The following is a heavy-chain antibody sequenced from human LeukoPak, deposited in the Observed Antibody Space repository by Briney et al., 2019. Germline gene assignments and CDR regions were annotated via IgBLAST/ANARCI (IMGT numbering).Heavy chain of an antibody. J-gene: IGHJ4*02. V-gene: IGHV4-34*01. D-gene: IGHD2-21*02. CDR2: INNSGST. CDR3: ARGGFYCGGDCYVDY. Sequence: SETLSLTCAVYGGSFSPYYWSWIRQPPGKGLEWIGEINNSGSTNYTPSLKGRVTISVDTSKNQFSLRLSSVTAADTAVYYCARGGFYCGGDCYVDYWGQGTLGTVSS. CDR1: GGSFSPYY.